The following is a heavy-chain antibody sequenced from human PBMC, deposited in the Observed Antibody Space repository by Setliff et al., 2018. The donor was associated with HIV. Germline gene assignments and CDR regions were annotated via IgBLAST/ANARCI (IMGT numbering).Heavy chain of an antibody. D-gene: IGHD3-22*01. CDR1: GGSLSGYH. Sequence: TSETLSLTCAVYGGSLSGYHWSWIRQSPEKGLEWIGEINHSGSTNYNPSLKSRVTMSVDTSKNQFSLKLSSVTAADTAVYYCARGGGCDRSGYYPFDYWGQGTPVTVSS. V-gene: IGHV4-34*01. CDR2: INHSGST. CDR3: ARGGGCDRSGYYPFDY. J-gene: IGHJ4*02.